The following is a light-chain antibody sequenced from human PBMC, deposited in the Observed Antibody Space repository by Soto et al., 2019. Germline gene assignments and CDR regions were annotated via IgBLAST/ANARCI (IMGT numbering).Light chain of an antibody. CDR1: HSVSSN. CDR3: QQYIRWPLT. J-gene: IGKJ4*01. V-gene: IGKV3-15*01. CDR2: GAS. Sequence: EIVITESPATLSVSQGERATLSCRASHSVSSNLAWYQQKPGHAPSLLIYGASTRATGTPARFSGSGSGTEFTLTISILQSEDFAVYYCQQYIRWPLTFGGGTKVDI.